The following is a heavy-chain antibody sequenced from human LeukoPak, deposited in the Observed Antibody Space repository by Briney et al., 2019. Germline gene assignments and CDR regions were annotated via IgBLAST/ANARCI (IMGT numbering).Heavy chain of an antibody. D-gene: IGHD2-2*02. Sequence: ASVKVSCKVSGYTLTELSMLWVRQAPGKGLEWMGGFDPEDGETIYAQKFQGRVTMTEDTSTDTAYMELSSLRSEDTAVYYCATDIDCSRTSCYSGFDPWGQGTLVTVSS. CDR3: ATDIDCSRTSCYSGFDP. CDR1: GYTLTELS. J-gene: IGHJ5*02. CDR2: FDPEDGET. V-gene: IGHV1-24*01.